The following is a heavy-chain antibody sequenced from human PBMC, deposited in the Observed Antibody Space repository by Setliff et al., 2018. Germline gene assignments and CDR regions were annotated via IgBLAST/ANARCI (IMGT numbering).Heavy chain of an antibody. D-gene: IGHD5-18*01. V-gene: IGHV1-8*02. CDR3: ARRVGSVGIQLPDY. CDR1: GYTFTSYD. Sequence: ASVKVSCKASGYTFTSYDINWVRQATGQGLEWMGWMNPNSGNTGYAQKFQGWVTMTRDTSISTAYMELSRLRSDDTAVYYCARRVGSVGIQLPDYWGQGTLVTVSS. CDR2: MNPNSGNT. J-gene: IGHJ4*02.